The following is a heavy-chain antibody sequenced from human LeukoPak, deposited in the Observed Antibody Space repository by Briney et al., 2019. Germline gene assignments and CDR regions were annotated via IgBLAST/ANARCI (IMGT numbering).Heavy chain of an antibody. D-gene: IGHD2-2*01. CDR1: GGSISSSNYY. CDR2: IYTSGST. J-gene: IGHJ3*02. Sequence: SETLSLTCTVSGGSISSSNYYWGWVRQPPGKGLEWIGRIYTSGSTNYNPSLKSRVTISVDTSKNQFSLKLSSVTAADTAVYYCAREGCSSTSCYRAFDIWGQGTMVTVSS. V-gene: IGHV4-39*07. CDR3: AREGCSSTSCYRAFDI.